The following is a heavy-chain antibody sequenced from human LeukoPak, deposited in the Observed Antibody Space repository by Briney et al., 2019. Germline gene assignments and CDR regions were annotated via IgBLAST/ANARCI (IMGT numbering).Heavy chain of an antibody. D-gene: IGHD3-3*01. V-gene: IGHV1-8*03. CDR2: MNPNSGNT. Sequence: GASVKVSCKASGYTFTSYDINWVRQATGQGLEWMGWMNPNSGNTGYAQKFQGRVTITRNTSISTAYMELSSLRSEDTAVYYCARGVNYDFWSGLVARTGYDAFDIWGQGTMVTVSS. CDR1: GYTFTSYD. J-gene: IGHJ3*02. CDR3: ARGVNYDFWSGLVARTGYDAFDI.